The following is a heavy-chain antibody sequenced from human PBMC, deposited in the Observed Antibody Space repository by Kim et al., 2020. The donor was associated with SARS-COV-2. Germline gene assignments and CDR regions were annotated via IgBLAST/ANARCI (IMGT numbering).Heavy chain of an antibody. CDR3: AREEIVGATGDAFDI. Sequence: GGSLRLSCAASGFTFSSYGMHWVRQAPGKGLEWVAVIWYDGSNKYYADSVKGRFTISRDNSKNTLYLQMNSLRAEDTAVYYCAREEIVGATGDAFDIWGQGTMVTVSS. D-gene: IGHD1-26*01. V-gene: IGHV3-33*01. CDR2: IWYDGSNK. J-gene: IGHJ3*02. CDR1: GFTFSSYG.